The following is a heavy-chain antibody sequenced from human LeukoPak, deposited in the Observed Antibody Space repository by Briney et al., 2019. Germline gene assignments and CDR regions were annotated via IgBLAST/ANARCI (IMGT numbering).Heavy chain of an antibody. J-gene: IGHJ4*02. CDR2: INPNSGGT. CDR1: GYTFTGYY. Sequence: ASVKVSCKASGYTFTGYYMHWVRQAPGQGLEWMGWINPNSGGTNYAQKFQGRVTMTRDTFISTAYMELSRLRSDDTAVYYCARAPQDYGGNSVYWGQGTLVTVSS. D-gene: IGHD4-23*01. CDR3: ARAPQDYGGNSVY. V-gene: IGHV1-2*02.